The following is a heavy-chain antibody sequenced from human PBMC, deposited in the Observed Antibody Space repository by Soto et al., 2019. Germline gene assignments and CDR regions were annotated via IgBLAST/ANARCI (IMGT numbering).Heavy chain of an antibody. CDR3: ARDGIAAAGFDY. CDR1: GFTFSSYS. V-gene: IGHV3-21*01. Sequence: GESLKISCAASGFTFSSYSMNWVRQAPGKGLEWVSSISSSSYIYYADSVKGRFTISRDNAKNSLYLQMNSLRAEDTAVYYCARDGIAAAGFDYLGQGTLVTVSS. J-gene: IGHJ4*02. D-gene: IGHD6-13*01. CDR2: ISSSSYI.